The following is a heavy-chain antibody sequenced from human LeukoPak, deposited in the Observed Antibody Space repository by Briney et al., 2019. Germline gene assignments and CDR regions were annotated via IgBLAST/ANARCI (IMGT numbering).Heavy chain of an antibody. CDR1: GGSIGTYY. J-gene: IGHJ1*01. V-gene: IGHV4-59*01. CDR2: IYHSGST. CDR3: ARGGAARLHFQN. D-gene: IGHD6-6*01. Sequence: SETLSLTCTVSGGSIGTYYWYWIRQPRGQGLEWIGYIYHSGSTNYSPSLQSRVTISVDTSKNQFSLNLNSVTAADTAVYYCARGGAARLHFQNWGQGTLVTVSS.